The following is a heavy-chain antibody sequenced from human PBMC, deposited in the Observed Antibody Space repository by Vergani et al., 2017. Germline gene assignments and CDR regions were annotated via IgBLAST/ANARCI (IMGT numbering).Heavy chain of an antibody. J-gene: IGHJ2*01. CDR3: ARVHRYYYDSSGWHFDL. D-gene: IGHD3-22*01. CDR1: GFTFSSYE. V-gene: IGHV3-48*03. Sequence: EVQLVESGGGLVQPGGSLRLSCAASGFTFSSYEMNWVRQAPGKGLEWVSYISSSGSTIYYADSVKGRFTISRENAKNSLYLQMNSLRAEDTAVYYCARVHRYYYDSSGWHFDLWGRGTLVTVSS. CDR2: ISSSGSTI.